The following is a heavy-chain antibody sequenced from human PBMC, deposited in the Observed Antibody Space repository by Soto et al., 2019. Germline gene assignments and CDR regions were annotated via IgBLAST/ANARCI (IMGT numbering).Heavy chain of an antibody. D-gene: IGHD1-20*01. CDR3: ARGGPYDWNYYVS. J-gene: IGHJ4*02. CDR1: GGSISSYY. CDR2: IYYSGST. V-gene: IGHV4-59*01. Sequence: QVQLQESGPGLVKPSETLSLTYTVSGGSISSYYWSWIRQPPGEGLELIGYIYYSGSTNYNPSLKSRVTLSVDTSKNQFSLKLSSATAADTAVYYCARGGPYDWNYYVSWGQGTLVTVSS.